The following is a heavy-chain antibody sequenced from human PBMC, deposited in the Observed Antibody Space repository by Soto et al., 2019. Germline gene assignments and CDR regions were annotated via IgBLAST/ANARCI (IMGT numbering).Heavy chain of an antibody. CDR2: FDPEDGET. Sequence: GASGKVCCKVSGYTVTELSMDWVRQAPGKGLEWMGGFDPEDGETIYGQKFQGRVTMTEDTSTERAYMELSSLRSEETAVDYCATDGVVYFHYYYGMDVWRQRTTVTVS. J-gene: IGHJ6*02. CDR1: GYTVTELS. CDR3: ATDGVVYFHYYYGMDV. D-gene: IGHD3-16*01. V-gene: IGHV1-24*01.